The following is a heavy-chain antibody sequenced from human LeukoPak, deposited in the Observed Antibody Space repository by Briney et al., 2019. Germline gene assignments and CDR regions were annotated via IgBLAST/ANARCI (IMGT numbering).Heavy chain of an antibody. D-gene: IGHD2-2*01. Sequence: TSETLSLTCTVSGGSISSYYWSWIRQPPGKGLEWIGYIYYSGSTNYNPSLKSRVTISVDTSKNQFSLKLSSVTAADTAVYYCARRGREDIVVVPAAIRSWYFDLWGRGTLVTVSS. V-gene: IGHV4-59*01. J-gene: IGHJ2*01. CDR3: ARRGREDIVVVPAAIRSWYFDL. CDR2: IYYSGST. CDR1: GGSISSYY.